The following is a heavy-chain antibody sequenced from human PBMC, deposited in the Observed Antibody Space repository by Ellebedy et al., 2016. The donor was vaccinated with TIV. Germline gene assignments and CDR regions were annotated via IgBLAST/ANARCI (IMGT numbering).Heavy chain of an antibody. V-gene: IGHV4-59*08. D-gene: IGHD6-19*01. Sequence: PSETLSLTCTVSGGSISIYHWNWIRQSPGTGLEWIGYVLSPGSTYYNPSLKSRVTMSADTSKNQFSLRLSSVTAADTAIYYCARRTPYSSALDYWGQGILVTVSS. CDR3: ARRTPYSSALDY. J-gene: IGHJ4*02. CDR1: GGSISIYH. CDR2: VLSPGST.